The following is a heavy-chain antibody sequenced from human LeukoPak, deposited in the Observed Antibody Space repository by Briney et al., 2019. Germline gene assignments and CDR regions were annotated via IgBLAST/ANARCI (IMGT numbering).Heavy chain of an antibody. CDR1: GFTFSSYG. J-gene: IGHJ4*02. Sequence: GRSLRLSCAASGFTFSSYGMHWVRQAPGKGLEWVAVIWYDGSNKYYADSVKGRFTISRDNSKNTLYLQMNSLRAEDTAVYYCAKSESKDCGGDCYVAFDYWGQGTLVTVSS. CDR2: IWYDGSNK. V-gene: IGHV3-33*06. D-gene: IGHD2-21*02. CDR3: AKSESKDCGGDCYVAFDY.